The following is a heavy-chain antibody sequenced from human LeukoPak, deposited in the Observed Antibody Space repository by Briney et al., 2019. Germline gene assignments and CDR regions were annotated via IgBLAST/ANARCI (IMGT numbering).Heavy chain of an antibody. CDR1: GYTFTSYY. J-gene: IGHJ2*01. V-gene: IGHV1-2*02. CDR3: ARDLSSGWYQSSYWFFDL. Sequence: ASVKVSCTASGYTFTSYYMHWVRQAPGQGLEWMGWINPNSGGTNYAQKFQGRVTMTRDTSISTAYMELSRLRSDDTAVYYCARDLSSGWYQSSYWFFDLWGRGSLVTVSS. CDR2: INPNSGGT. D-gene: IGHD6-19*01.